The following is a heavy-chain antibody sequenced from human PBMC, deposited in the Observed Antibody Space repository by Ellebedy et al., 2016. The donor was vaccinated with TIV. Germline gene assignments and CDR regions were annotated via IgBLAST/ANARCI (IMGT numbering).Heavy chain of an antibody. J-gene: IGHJ4*02. Sequence: GGSLRLXXAASGFTFDDYTMHWVRQAPGKGLEWVSLISWDGGSTYYADSVKGRFTISRDNSKNSLYLQMNSLRTEDTALYYCAKAYSSGFDYWGQGTLVTVSS. D-gene: IGHD6-19*01. CDR1: GFTFDDYT. V-gene: IGHV3-43*01. CDR2: ISWDGGST. CDR3: AKAYSSGFDY.